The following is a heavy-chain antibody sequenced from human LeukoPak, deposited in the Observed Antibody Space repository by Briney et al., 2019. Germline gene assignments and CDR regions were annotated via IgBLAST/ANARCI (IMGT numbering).Heavy chain of an antibody. D-gene: IGHD6-6*01. Sequence: PGGSLRLSCAASGFPFSSYTMNWVRQAPGKGLEWVSSITSSSSHIYYADSVKGRFTISRDNAKNSLYLQMNSLRAEDTAVYYCARLDYYYYYMDVWGKGTTVTVSS. CDR1: GFPFSSYT. J-gene: IGHJ6*03. CDR2: ITSSSSHI. CDR3: ARLDYYYYYMDV. V-gene: IGHV3-21*01.